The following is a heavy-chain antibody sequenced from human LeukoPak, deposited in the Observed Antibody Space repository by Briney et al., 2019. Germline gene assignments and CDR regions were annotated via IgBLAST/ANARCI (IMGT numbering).Heavy chain of an antibody. CDR3: ARGVGGVTVLYYYYYGMDV. CDR2: IYYSGST. D-gene: IGHD2-8*02. Sequence: SETLSLTCTVSGGSISSGGYYWSWIRQHPGKGLEWIGYIYYSGSTYYNPSLKSRVTISVDTSKNQFSLKLSSVTAADTAVYYCARGVGGVTVLYYYYYGMDVWGQGTTVTVSS. J-gene: IGHJ6*02. CDR1: GGSISSGGYY. V-gene: IGHV4-31*03.